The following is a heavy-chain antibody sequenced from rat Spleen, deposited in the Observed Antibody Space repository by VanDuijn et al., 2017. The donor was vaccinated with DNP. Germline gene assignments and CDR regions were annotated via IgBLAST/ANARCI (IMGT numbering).Heavy chain of an antibody. V-gene: IGHV5-25*01. J-gene: IGHJ2*01. D-gene: IGHD1-11*01. CDR3: ARHCDGGPYFDY. CDR2: ISPSGGST. Sequence: EVELVESGGGLVQPGRSMKLSCTVSGFTFSDYGMAWVRQAPTKGLEWVASISPSGGSTYYRDSVKGRFTVSRDNAKSTLYLQMDSLRSEDTATYYCARHCDGGPYFDYWDQGVMVTVSS. CDR1: GFTFSDYG.